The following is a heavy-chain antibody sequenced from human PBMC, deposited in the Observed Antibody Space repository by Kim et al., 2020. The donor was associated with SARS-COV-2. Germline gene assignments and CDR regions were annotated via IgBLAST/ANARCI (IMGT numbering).Heavy chain of an antibody. Sequence: SETLSLTCAVSGGSISSGGYSWSWIRQPPGKGLEWIGYIYHSGSTYYNPSLKSRVTISVDRSKNQFSLKLSSVTAADTAVYYCARVTFLGIQPADWYFDLWGRGTLVTVSS. CDR3: ARVTFLGIQPADWYFDL. CDR1: GGSISSGGYS. D-gene: IGHD5-18*01. J-gene: IGHJ2*01. V-gene: IGHV4-30-2*01. CDR2: IYHSGST.